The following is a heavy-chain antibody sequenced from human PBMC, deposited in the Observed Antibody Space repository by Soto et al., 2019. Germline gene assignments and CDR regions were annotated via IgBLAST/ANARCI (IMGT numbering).Heavy chain of an antibody. V-gene: IGHV4-39*02. CDR2: IYYSGST. CDR1: GGSISSSSYY. J-gene: IGHJ4*02. CDR3: ARDYYDSSGYDATFDY. D-gene: IGHD3-22*01. Sequence: SETLSLTCTVSGGSISSSSYYWGWIRQPPGKGLEWIGSIYYSGSTYYNPSLKSRVTISVDTSKNQFSLKLSSVTAADTAVYYCARDYYDSSGYDATFDYGCQGTLVTVSS.